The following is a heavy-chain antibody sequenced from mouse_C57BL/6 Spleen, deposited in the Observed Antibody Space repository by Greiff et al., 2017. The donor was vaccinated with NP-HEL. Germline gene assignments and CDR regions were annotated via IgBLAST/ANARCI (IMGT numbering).Heavy chain of an antibody. CDR2: IHPNSGST. CDR1: GYTFTSYW. CDR3: ASYYYGSSYRFAY. J-gene: IGHJ3*01. Sequence: QVQLQQPGAELVKPGASVKLSCKASGYTFTSYWMHWVKQRPGQGLEWIGMIHPNSGSTNYNEKFKSKATLTVDKSSSTAYMQLSSLTSEDSAVYYCASYYYGSSYRFAYWGQGTLVTVSA. V-gene: IGHV1-64*01. D-gene: IGHD1-1*01.